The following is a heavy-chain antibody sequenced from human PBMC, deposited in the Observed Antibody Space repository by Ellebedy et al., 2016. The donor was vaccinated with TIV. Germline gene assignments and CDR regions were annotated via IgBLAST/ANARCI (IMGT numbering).Heavy chain of an antibody. CDR1: GFPFSSFW. CDR3: ARDRGDDTFDY. CDR2: TKEDGSEK. D-gene: IGHD5-12*01. Sequence: PGGSLRLSCAASGFPFSSFWMSWVRQAPGQGLEWVANTKEDGSEKYYVDSVRGRITIARDNAKNSLYLQMNSLGAEDTAVYYGARDRGDDTFDYWGQGILVTVSS. V-gene: IGHV3-7*01. J-gene: IGHJ4*02.